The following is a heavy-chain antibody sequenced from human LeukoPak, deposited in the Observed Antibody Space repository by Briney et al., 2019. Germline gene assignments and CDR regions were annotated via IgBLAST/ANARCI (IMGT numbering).Heavy chain of an antibody. Sequence: ASVKVSCKVSGYTLTELSMHWVRQAPGKGLEWMGWMNPNSGNTGYAQKFQGRVTITRNTSISTAYMELSSLRSEDTAVYYCARGQYPYDFWTRGAFDIWGQGTMVTVSS. CDR3: ARGQYPYDFWTRGAFDI. V-gene: IGHV1-8*03. D-gene: IGHD3-3*01. CDR2: MNPNSGNT. CDR1: GYTLTELS. J-gene: IGHJ3*02.